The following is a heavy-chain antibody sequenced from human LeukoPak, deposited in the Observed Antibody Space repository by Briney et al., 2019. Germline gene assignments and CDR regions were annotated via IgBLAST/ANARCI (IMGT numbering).Heavy chain of an antibody. CDR3: ARGVVVRGAYYYSMDV. CDR2: IYYNGST. D-gene: IGHD3-10*01. Sequence: SETLSLTCTVSGGSISSYYWSWIRQPPGKGLGWIGYIYYNGSTNYKPSLKSRVTISVDTSKNQFSLKLSSVPAADTAVYYCARGVVVRGAYYYSMDVWGKGTTVTVSS. V-gene: IGHV4-59*01. J-gene: IGHJ6*04. CDR1: GGSISSYY.